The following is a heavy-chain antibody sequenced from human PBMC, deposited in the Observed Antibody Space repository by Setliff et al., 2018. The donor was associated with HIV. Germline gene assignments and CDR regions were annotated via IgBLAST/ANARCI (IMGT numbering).Heavy chain of an antibody. Sequence: ASVKVSCKASGYTFTSYGISWVRQAPGQGLEWMGWISAYNGNTNYAQKLQGRVTMTTDTSSSTAYLDLRSLRSDDTAVYYCARDSDNFWSANSGWGQGTLVTVSS. D-gene: IGHD3-3*01. CDR2: ISAYNGNT. CDR1: GYTFTSYG. V-gene: IGHV1-18*01. CDR3: ARDSDNFWSANSG. J-gene: IGHJ4*02.